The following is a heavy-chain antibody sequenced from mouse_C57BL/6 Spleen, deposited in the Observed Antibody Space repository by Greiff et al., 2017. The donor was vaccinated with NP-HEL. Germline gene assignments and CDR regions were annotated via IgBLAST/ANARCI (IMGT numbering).Heavy chain of an antibody. D-gene: IGHD2-3*01. Sequence: QVQLQQPGAELVKPGASVKLSCKASGYTFTSYWMHWVKQRPGQGLEWIGMIHPNSGSTNYNEKFKSKATLTVDKSSSTAYMQLSSLTSEDSAVYYYARSLYDGYPFFDYWGQGTTLTVSA. V-gene: IGHV1-64*01. CDR3: ARSLYDGYPFFDY. J-gene: IGHJ2*01. CDR1: GYTFTSYW. CDR2: IHPNSGST.